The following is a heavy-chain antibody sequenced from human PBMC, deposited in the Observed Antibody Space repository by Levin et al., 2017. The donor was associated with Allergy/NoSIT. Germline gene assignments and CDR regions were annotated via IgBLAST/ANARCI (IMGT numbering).Heavy chain of an antibody. Sequence: LSLTCAASGFTFSSYSMNWVRQAPGKGLEWVSSISSSSSYIYYADSVKGRFTISRDNAKNSLYLQMNSLRAEDTAVYYCARGMEYYYGSGSDVPYYWGQGTLVTVSS. CDR3: ARGMEYYYGSGSDVPYY. CDR2: ISSSSSYI. D-gene: IGHD3-10*01. CDR1: GFTFSSYS. V-gene: IGHV3-21*01. J-gene: IGHJ4*02.